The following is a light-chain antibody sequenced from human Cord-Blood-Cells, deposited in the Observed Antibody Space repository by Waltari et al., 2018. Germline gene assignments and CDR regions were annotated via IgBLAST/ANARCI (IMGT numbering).Light chain of an antibody. CDR3: QQYNSYSLT. J-gene: IGKJ4*01. CDR2: DAC. Sequence: DLQMTQSPSTLSASVVDRVTITCRASQSISGWLAWYQQKPGKAPKLLIYDACRLESGVPSRFSGSGAGTELTLIISSVQPDVLANYHRQQYNSYSLTFGGGTKVEIK. V-gene: IGKV1-5*01. CDR1: QSISGW.